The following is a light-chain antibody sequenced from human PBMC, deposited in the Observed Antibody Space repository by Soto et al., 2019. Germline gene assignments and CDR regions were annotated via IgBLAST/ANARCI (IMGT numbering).Light chain of an antibody. CDR2: SNN. J-gene: IGLJ2*01. CDR1: SSDVGGYNY. CDR3: SAWGNSLNGPL. Sequence: QSALTQPASVSGSPGQSIAISCTGTSSDVGGYNYVSWCRHLPGTAPKLLIYSNNQRPSGVPDRFSGSKSGTSASLAISGLQSEDEADYYCSAWGNSLNGPLFGGGTKVTVL. V-gene: IGLV1-44*01.